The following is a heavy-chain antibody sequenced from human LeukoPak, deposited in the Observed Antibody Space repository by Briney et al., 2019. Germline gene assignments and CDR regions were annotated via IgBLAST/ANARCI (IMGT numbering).Heavy chain of an antibody. CDR3: ARGRPRYSGYGMDV. D-gene: IGHD5-12*01. CDR1: GGSFSGYY. Sequence: SETLSLTCAVYGGSFSGYYWSWIRQPPGKGLEGWGEINHSGSTNYNPSLKSRVTISVDTSNNQFSLKLSSVTAADTAVYYCARGRPRYSGYGMDVWGQGTTVTVSS. CDR2: INHSGST. V-gene: IGHV4-34*01. J-gene: IGHJ6*02.